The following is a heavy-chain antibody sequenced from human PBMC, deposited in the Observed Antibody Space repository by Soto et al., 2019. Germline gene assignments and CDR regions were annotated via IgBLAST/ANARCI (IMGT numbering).Heavy chain of an antibody. CDR2: IYASGSP. J-gene: IGHJ4*02. D-gene: IGHD1-26*01. CDR1: GGSVSVYY. Sequence: ETLSLTCPISGGSVSVYYWSWIRQSTGQGLGWIGYIYASGSPYYNPSLRSRVTISADTSKNQISLKLTSPTAEDTAVYYCARGVGSSPPQYWGRGTLVTVYS. CDR3: ARGVGSSPPQY. V-gene: IGHV4-59*02.